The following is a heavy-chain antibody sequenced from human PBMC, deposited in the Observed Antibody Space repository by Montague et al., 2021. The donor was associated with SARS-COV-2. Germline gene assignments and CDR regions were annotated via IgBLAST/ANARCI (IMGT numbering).Heavy chain of an antibody. V-gene: IGHV4-39*01. J-gene: IGHJ3*02. CDR2: IYDSGST. D-gene: IGHD2-2*01. CDR3: ARRGLGYCSSTSCQNAFDI. Sequence: SETLSLTCTVSGGSISSSNYYWDWIRQPPGKGLEWIGSIYDSGSTYYNPSLKSRVTISVDTSKNQFSLKLSSVTAADTAVYYCARRGLGYCSSTSCQNAFDIWGQGTMVTVSS. CDR1: GGSISSSNYY.